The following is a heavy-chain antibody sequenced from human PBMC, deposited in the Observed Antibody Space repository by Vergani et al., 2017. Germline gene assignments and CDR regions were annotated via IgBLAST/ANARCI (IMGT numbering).Heavy chain of an antibody. D-gene: IGHD1-1*01. CDR3: ATKSCGTPGCQIGYFRE. CDR1: GFTSSYYG. Sequence: QAHLVVSGGGVAQPGRSLRLSCVVSGFTSSYYGMHWVRQAPGKGVEWVAVISYDGTQKYYADSVKGRFTISRDNYKSTLYVQMNRLRTEDTAVYYCATKSCGTPGCQIGYFREWGQGTLVTVSS. CDR2: ISYDGTQK. J-gene: IGHJ1*01. V-gene: IGHV3-30*03.